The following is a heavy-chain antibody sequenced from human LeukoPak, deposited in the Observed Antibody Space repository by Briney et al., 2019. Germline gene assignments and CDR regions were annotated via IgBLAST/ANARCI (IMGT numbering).Heavy chain of an antibody. CDR1: GGSISSYY. Sequence: TSETLSLTCTVSGGSISSYYWSWIRQPPGKGLEWIGYIYYSGSTNYNPSLKSRVTISVDTSKNQLSLKLSSVTAADTAVYYCARDYDDFWSGYYRNYYYYGMDVWGQGTTVTVSS. V-gene: IGHV4-59*12. CDR3: ARDYDDFWSGYYRNYYYYGMDV. J-gene: IGHJ6*02. CDR2: IYYSGST. D-gene: IGHD3-3*01.